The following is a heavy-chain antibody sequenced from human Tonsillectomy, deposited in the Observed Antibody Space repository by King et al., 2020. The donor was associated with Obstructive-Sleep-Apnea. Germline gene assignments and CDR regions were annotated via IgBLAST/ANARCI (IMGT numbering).Heavy chain of an antibody. CDR1: GYSFTSYW. CDR2: IYPRYSYP. V-gene: IGHV5-10-1*01. J-gene: IGHJ6*02. D-gene: IGHD5-18*01. Sequence: QLVQSGAEVKKPGESLRISRKGSGYSFTSYWISWVRPMPGKGLEWMGRIYPRYSYPHYSPSFQGHVTLPADKSISTAYLPWSSLKASATAMCYCAREEESNAAMVSLYYYYGMDVWGQGTTVTVSS. CDR3: AREEESNAAMVSLYYYYGMDV.